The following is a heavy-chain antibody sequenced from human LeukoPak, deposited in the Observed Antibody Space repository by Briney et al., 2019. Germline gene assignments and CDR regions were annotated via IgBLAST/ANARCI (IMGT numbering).Heavy chain of an antibody. CDR1: GFTFSSYA. D-gene: IGHD3-10*01. CDR2: ISGRGCST. CDR3: AKAGGLRWFGELDY. Sequence: PGGSLRLSCAASGFTFSSYAMSWVCQAPAKGLGWVLAISGRGCSTYYADYVKGRFTISRDNSKNTLYLQMNSLRAEDTAVYYCAKAGGLRWFGELDYCGQGTLVTVSS. J-gene: IGHJ4*02. V-gene: IGHV3-23*01.